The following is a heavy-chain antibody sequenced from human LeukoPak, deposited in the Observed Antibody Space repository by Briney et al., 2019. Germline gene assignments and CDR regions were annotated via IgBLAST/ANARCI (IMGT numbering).Heavy chain of an antibody. CDR3: ARRYYYDSSGINWFDP. J-gene: IGHJ5*02. CDR1: GGSTSSYY. D-gene: IGHD3-22*01. V-gene: IGHV4-59*08. CDR2: IYYSGST. Sequence: SETLSLTCTVSGGSTSSYYWSWIRQPPGKGLEWIGYIYYSGSTNYNPSLKSRVTISVDTSKNQFSLKLSSVTAADTAVYYCARRYYYDSSGINWFDPWGQGTLVTVSS.